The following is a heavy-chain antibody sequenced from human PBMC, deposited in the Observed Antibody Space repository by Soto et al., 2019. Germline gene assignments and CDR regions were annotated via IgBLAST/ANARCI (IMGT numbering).Heavy chain of an antibody. CDR2: TRNKANSYTT. D-gene: IGHD2-2*01. CDR1: GFTFSDHY. J-gene: IGHJ6*02. CDR3: AKDLFCSSTSCYSYYYYYGMDV. Sequence: PGGSLRLSCAASGFTFSDHYMDWVRQAPGKGIEWVGRTRNKANSYTTEYAASVKGRFTISTDDSKNSLYLQMNSLKTADTAVYYCAKDLFCSSTSCYSYYYYYGMDVWGQGTTVTVSS. V-gene: IGHV3-72*01.